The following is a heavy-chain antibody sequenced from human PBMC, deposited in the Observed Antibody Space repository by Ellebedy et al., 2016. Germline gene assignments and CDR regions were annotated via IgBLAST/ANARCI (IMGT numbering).Heavy chain of an antibody. CDR2: INAGKGNT. CDR3: ARGSTVAGTIYYFDY. V-gene: IGHV1-3*01. CDR1: GYTFTNYA. D-gene: IGHD6-19*01. J-gene: IGHJ4*02. Sequence: ASVKVSXXASGYTFTNYAVHWVRQAPGQRLEWMGWINAGKGNTKYSQKFQDRVTITRDTSASTAYMEVSSLRSEDTTVYYCARGSTVAGTIYYFDYWGQGTLVTVSS.